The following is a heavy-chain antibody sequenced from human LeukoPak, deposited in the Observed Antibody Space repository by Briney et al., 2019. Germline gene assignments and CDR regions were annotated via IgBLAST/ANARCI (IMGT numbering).Heavy chain of an antibody. CDR3: ARAPYYGDYPFDY. V-gene: IGHV4-34*01. D-gene: IGHD4-17*01. CDR2: INHSGTT. CDR1: GGSFTGYY. J-gene: IGHJ4*02. Sequence: PSETLSLTCAVYGGSFTGYYWSWIRQPPGKGLEWIGEINHSGTTNYNPSLKSRVTISLGTSKNQFSLKLSSVTAADTAVYYCARAPYYGDYPFDYWGQGTLVTVSS.